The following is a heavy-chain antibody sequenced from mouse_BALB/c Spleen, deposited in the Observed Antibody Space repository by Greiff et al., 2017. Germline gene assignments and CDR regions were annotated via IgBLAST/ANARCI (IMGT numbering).Heavy chain of an antibody. CDR1: GDSITSGY. Sequence: EVKLQESGPSLVKPSQTLSLTCSVTGDSITSGYWNWIRKFPGNKLEYMGYISYSGSTYYNPSLKSRISITRDTSKNQYYLQLNSVTTEDTATYYCARYGYDVGYAMDYWGQGTSVTVSS. CDR3: ARYGYDVGYAMDY. CDR2: ISYSGST. V-gene: IGHV3-8*02. D-gene: IGHD2-2*01. J-gene: IGHJ4*01.